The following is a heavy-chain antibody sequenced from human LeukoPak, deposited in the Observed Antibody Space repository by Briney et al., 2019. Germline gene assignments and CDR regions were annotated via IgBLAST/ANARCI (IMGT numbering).Heavy chain of an antibody. CDR2: INEDGSTT. D-gene: IGHD1-26*01. V-gene: IGHV3-74*01. Sequence: QPGGSLRLSCAASVFTFSSNWMHWVRQAPGKGLVWVSRINEDGSTTNYADSVKGRSTIFRDNAKNTLYLQMNSLRAEDTAVYYCVRDLGGRSGHWGQGTLVTVSS. CDR3: VRDLGGRSGH. CDR1: VFTFSSNW. J-gene: IGHJ4*02.